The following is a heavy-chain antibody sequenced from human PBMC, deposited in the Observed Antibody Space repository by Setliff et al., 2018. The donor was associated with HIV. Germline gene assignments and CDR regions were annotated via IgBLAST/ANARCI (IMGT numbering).Heavy chain of an antibody. V-gene: IGHV3-33*03. J-gene: IGHJ3*02. CDR1: GFRFRSYG. CDR3: ASRGVLTPSDAFDI. Sequence: GGSLRLSCAASGFRFRSYGMHWVRQAPGKGLEWVAIIWFDGSNKYYADSVRGRFYISRDNAENSLFLEMTSLRVDDTAVYSCASRGVLTPSDAFDIWGRGTMVTVSS. D-gene: IGHD2-21*02. CDR2: IWFDGSNK.